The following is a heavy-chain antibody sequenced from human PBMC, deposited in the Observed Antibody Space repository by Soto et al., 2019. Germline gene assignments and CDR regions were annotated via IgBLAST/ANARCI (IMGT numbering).Heavy chain of an antibody. J-gene: IGHJ4*02. CDR1: GGDLTNSG. CDR2: IFPLLGMV. V-gene: IGHV1-69*04. CDR3: AKADGAGFKS. D-gene: IGHD1-26*01. Sequence: QVHLVQSGAEMKKPGSSVKVSCKVSGGDLTNSGISWVRQAPGQGLEWMGGIFPLLGMVDYSQKFQGRVTITADESTNTAYMDLGSLRSDEAAVCYCAKADGAGFKSWGQGTLVIVSS.